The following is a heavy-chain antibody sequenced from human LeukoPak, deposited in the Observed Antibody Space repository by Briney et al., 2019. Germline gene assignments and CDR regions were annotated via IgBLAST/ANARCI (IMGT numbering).Heavy chain of an antibody. CDR3: ASQLSYSGYGYWVHY. Sequence: SETLSLTCTVSGGSISSYYWSWIRQPAGKGLEWIGRIYTSGSTNYNPSLKSRVTMSVDTSKNQFSLKLSSVTAADTAVYYCASQLSYSGYGYWVHYWGQGTLVTVSS. V-gene: IGHV4-4*07. CDR1: GGSISSYY. J-gene: IGHJ4*02. D-gene: IGHD5-12*01. CDR2: IYTSGST.